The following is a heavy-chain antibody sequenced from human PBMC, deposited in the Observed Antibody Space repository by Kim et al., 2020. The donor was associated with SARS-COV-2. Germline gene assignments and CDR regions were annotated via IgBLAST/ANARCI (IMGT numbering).Heavy chain of an antibody. Sequence: GGSLRLSCAASGFTVSSNYMSWVRQAPGKGLEWVSVIYSGGSTYYADSVKGRFTISRDNSKNTLYLQMNSLRAEDTAVYYCARDLPPLYDSSGYYPLGAFDIWGQGTMVTVSS. CDR3: ARDLPPLYDSSGYYPLGAFDI. V-gene: IGHV3-53*01. CDR1: GFTVSSNY. J-gene: IGHJ3*02. D-gene: IGHD3-22*01. CDR2: IYSGGST.